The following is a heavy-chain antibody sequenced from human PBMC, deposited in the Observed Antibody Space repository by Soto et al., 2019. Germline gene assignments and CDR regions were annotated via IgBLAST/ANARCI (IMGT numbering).Heavy chain of an antibody. Sequence: GGSLRLSCAASGFIFSSYAMSWVRQAPGKGLEWVSSISGSGDSTYYADSVKGRFTISRDNSKNTLYLQMSSLRVEDTAVYYCANDYGNYYYYMDVWGKGTTVTVSS. J-gene: IGHJ6*03. V-gene: IGHV3-23*01. CDR2: ISGSGDST. CDR3: ANDYGNYYYYMDV. D-gene: IGHD4-17*01. CDR1: GFIFSSYA.